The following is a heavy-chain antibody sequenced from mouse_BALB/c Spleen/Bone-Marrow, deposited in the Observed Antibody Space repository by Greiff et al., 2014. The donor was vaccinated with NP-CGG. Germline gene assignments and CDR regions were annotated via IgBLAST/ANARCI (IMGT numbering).Heavy chain of an antibody. D-gene: IGHD2-3*01. CDR1: GYSFSSYT. J-gene: IGHJ2*01. CDR2: IVPSSAYS. Sequence: QVQLKESGAELARPGASVRMSCKASGYSFSSYTVHWLKQRPGQGLEWIAYIVPSSAYSYYNQKFKDKATLTADKSSSTAYMQLSSLTSEDSAVYYCAREGTDVGCSGHFDYWGPGTTLTVSS. V-gene: IGHV1-4*01. CDR3: AREGTDVGCSGHFDY.